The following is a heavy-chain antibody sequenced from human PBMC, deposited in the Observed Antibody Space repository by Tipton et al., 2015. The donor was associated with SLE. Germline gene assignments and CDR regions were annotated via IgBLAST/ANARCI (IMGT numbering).Heavy chain of an antibody. CDR3: AREGPTEAPGAFDI. V-gene: IGHV4-34*01. J-gene: IGHJ3*02. Sequence: TLSLTCAVYGGSFSAYYWSWIRQPPGKGLEWIGEINHSGSTNYNPSLKSRVTISVDTSKNQFSLKLSSVTAADTAVYYCAREGPTEAPGAFDIWGQGTMVTVSS. CDR2: INHSGST. CDR1: GGSFSAYY.